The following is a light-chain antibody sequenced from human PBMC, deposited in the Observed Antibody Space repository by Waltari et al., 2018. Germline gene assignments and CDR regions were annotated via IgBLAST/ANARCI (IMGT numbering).Light chain of an antibody. CDR3: CSYAGSYTDV. Sequence: QSALPQPRSVSGSPGQSVTISCTGTSRDVGGYTYVSWYQQHPGKAPKLMIYDVSKRPSGVPDRFSGSKSGNTASLTISGLQAEDEADYYCCSYAGSYTDVFGTGTKVTVL. CDR2: DVS. J-gene: IGLJ1*01. CDR1: SRDVGGYTY. V-gene: IGLV2-11*01.